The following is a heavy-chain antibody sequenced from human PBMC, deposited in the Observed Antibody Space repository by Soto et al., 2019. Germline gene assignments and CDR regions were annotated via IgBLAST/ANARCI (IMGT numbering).Heavy chain of an antibody. D-gene: IGHD1-7*01. CDR2: IYYSGST. V-gene: IGHV4-59*01. Sequence: SETLSLTCTVSGGSISSYYWSWIRQPPGKGLEWIGFIYYSGSTNYNPSLKSRVTISVDTSKNQFSLKLSSVTAADTVVYYCAREKTTIGDFDYWGQGTLVTVSS. CDR1: GGSISSYY. J-gene: IGHJ4*02. CDR3: AREKTTIGDFDY.